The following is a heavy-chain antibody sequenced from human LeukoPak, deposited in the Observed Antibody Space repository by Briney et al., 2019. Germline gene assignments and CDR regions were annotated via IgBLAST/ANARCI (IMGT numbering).Heavy chain of an antibody. Sequence: PGGSLRLSCAASGFTFSDFWMSWVRQAPGKGLEWVSSISSSSSYIYYADSVKGRFTISRDNAKNSLYLQMNSLRAEDTAVYYCARDRVPRYYYMDVWGKGTTVTVSS. D-gene: IGHD3-10*01. CDR3: ARDRVPRYYYMDV. V-gene: IGHV3-21*01. CDR1: GFTFSDFW. CDR2: ISSSSSYI. J-gene: IGHJ6*03.